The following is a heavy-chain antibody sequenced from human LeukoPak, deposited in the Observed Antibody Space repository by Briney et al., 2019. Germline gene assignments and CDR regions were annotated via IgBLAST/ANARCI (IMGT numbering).Heavy chain of an antibody. CDR3: ARIPSSSGELLRYDYYYYYGMDV. CDR1: GYTFTSYD. D-gene: IGHD3-10*01. CDR2: MNPNSGNT. Sequence: ASVKVSCKASGYTFTSYDINWVRQATGQGLEWMGWMNPNSGNTGYAQKFQGRVTMTRNTSISTAYMELSSLRSEDTAVYYCARIPSSSGELLRYDYYYYYGMDVWGQGTTVTVSS. V-gene: IGHV1-8*01. J-gene: IGHJ6*02.